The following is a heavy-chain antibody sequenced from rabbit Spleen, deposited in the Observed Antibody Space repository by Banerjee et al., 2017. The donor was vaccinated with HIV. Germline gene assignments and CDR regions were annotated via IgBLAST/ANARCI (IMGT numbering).Heavy chain of an antibody. CDR3: ARDLDGVIGWNFGW. Sequence: QSLEESGGDLVKPGASLTLTCTASGFSYYMCWVRQAPGKGLEWIGCIYTGSSGSTWYASWAKGRFTISKTSSTTVTLQMTSLTAADTATYFCARDLDGVIGWNFGWWGPGTLVTVS. CDR2: IYTGSSGST. CDR1: GFSYY. D-gene: IGHD1-1*01. J-gene: IGHJ4*01. V-gene: IGHV1S40*01.